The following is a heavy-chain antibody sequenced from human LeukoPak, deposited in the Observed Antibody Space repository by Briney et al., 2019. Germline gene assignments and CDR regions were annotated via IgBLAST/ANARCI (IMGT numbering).Heavy chain of an antibody. D-gene: IGHD2-21*02. Sequence: SETLSLTCTVSGGSISSYYWSWIRQPPGKGLEWIGYIYYSGSTNYNPSLKSRVTISVDTSKNQFSLKPSSVTAADTAVYYCAREWAEYCGGDCYSILGSFDIWGQGTMVTVSS. V-gene: IGHV4-59*01. CDR1: GGSISSYY. CDR3: AREWAEYCGGDCYSILGSFDI. J-gene: IGHJ3*02. CDR2: IYYSGST.